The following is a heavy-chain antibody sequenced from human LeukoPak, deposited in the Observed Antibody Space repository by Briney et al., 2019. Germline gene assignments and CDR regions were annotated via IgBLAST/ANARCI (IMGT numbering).Heavy chain of an antibody. V-gene: IGHV4-34*01. CDR3: AKSPVPYCSGGSCYGMDV. J-gene: IGHJ6*02. CDR1: GGPFSGHY. Sequence: PSETLSLTCAVYGGPFSGHYWSWIRQSPGKGLEWIGEINHAGGTNYNPSLKSRVTISVDTSKNQFSLNLTSVTAADTAGYYCAKSPVPYCSGGSCYGMDVWGQGTTVTVSS. CDR2: INHAGGT. D-gene: IGHD2-15*01.